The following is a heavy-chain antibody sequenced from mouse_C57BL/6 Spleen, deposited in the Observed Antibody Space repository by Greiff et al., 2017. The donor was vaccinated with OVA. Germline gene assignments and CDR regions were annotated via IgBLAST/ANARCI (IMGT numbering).Heavy chain of an antibody. J-gene: IGHJ4*01. CDR1: GYTFTSYW. D-gene: IGHD1-1*01. V-gene: IGHV1-7*01. CDR2: INPSSGYT. CDR3: AREDYGSSYGGVYYYAMDY. Sequence: QVQLQQSGAELAKPGASVKLSCKASGYTFTSYWMHWVKQRPGQGLEWIGYINPSSGYTKYNQKFKDKATLTADKSSSTAYMQLSSLTYEDSAVYYCAREDYGSSYGGVYYYAMDYWGQGTSVTVSS.